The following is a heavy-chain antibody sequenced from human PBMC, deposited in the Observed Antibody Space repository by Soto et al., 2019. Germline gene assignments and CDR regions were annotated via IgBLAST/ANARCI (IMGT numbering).Heavy chain of an antibody. Sequence: QVQLVQSGAEVKKPGASVKVSCKASGYTFTSYGISWVRQAPGQGLEWMGWISAYNGNTNYAQKLQGRVTMTPDISTCTAYMELRSLRSEDTAVYYCARDYPDYYDPRGDFDYWGQGTLVTVSS. CDR2: ISAYNGNT. CDR3: ARDYPDYYDPRGDFDY. D-gene: IGHD3-22*01. J-gene: IGHJ4*02. V-gene: IGHV1-18*01. CDR1: GYTFTSYG.